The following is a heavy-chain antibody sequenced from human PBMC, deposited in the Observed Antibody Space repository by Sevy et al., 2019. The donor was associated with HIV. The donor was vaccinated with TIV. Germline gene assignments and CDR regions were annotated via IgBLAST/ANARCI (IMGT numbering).Heavy chain of an antibody. CDR2: INPKTGGT. V-gene: IGHV1-2*02. J-gene: IGHJ2*01. Sequence: ASVKVSCKASGYTFTDFYIHWVRQAPGQGLEWMGWINPKTGGTNNEQKFQDRDTMSRDTYISTHFIEMTRLRSDDTAVYYCARGIAAGGTDWYFDLWGRGTLVTVSS. CDR1: GYTFTDFY. CDR3: ARGIAAGGTDWYFDL. D-gene: IGHD6-13*01.